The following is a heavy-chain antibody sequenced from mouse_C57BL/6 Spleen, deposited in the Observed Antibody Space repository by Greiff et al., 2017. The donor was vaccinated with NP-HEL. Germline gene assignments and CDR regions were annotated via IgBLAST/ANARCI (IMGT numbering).Heavy chain of an antibody. Sequence: QVQLQQPGAELVRPGSSVKLSCKASGYSFTSYWMDWVKQRPGQGLEWIGNIYPSDSETHYNQKFKDKATLTVDKSSSTAYMQLSSLTSEDSAVYYCARGILITTVVAFDYWGQGTTLTVSS. CDR2: IYPSDSET. CDR3: ARGILITTVVAFDY. V-gene: IGHV1-61*01. CDR1: GYSFTSYW. D-gene: IGHD1-1*01. J-gene: IGHJ2*01.